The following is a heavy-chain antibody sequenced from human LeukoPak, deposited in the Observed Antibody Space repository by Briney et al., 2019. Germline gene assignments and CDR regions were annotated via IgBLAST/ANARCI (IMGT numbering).Heavy chain of an antibody. D-gene: IGHD5-18*01. V-gene: IGHV3-74*01. Sequence: GGSLRLSCAASGFTFGSYWLHWVRQAPGKGLVWVSRIKGDERSTNYADSVKGRFTISRDNAKNTVYLEMNSLRAEDTAVYYCVRGQLWSYYYDYWGQGTLVTVSS. CDR3: VRGQLWSYYYDY. CDR2: IKGDERST. CDR1: GFTFGSYW. J-gene: IGHJ4*02.